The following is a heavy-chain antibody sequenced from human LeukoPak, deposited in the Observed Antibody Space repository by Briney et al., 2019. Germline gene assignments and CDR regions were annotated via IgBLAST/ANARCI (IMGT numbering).Heavy chain of an antibody. CDR3: AELGITMIGGV. V-gene: IGHV3-48*04. D-gene: IGHD3-10*02. Sequence: GGSLRLSCTASGLTFSIHWMNWVRQAPGKGLEWVSYISSSGSTIYYADSVKGRFTISRDNAKNSLYLQMNSLRAEDTAVYYCAELGITMIGGVWGKGTTVTISS. CDR2: ISSSGSTI. CDR1: GLTFSIHW. J-gene: IGHJ6*04.